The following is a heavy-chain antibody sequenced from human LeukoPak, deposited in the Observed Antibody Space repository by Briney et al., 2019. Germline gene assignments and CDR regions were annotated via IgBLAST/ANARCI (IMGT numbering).Heavy chain of an antibody. D-gene: IGHD2-15*01. CDR1: GGSIATSSYY. CDR2: IYYSGST. Sequence: PSETLSLTCTVSGGSIATSSYYWGWIRQPPGKGLEWIGSIYYSGSTYYNLSLKSRITISIDTSKNQFSLKLSSLTAADTAVYYCARGEEIGYCSGGSCYGLSRAMDVWGKGTTVTISS. CDR3: ARGEEIGYCSGGSCYGLSRAMDV. J-gene: IGHJ6*03. V-gene: IGHV4-39*07.